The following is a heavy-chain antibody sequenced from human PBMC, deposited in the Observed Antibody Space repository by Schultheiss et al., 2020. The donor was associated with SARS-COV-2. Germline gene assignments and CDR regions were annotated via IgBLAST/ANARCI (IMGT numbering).Heavy chain of an antibody. CDR1: GFTFSNYA. Sequence: GGSLRLSCAASGFTFSNYAMTWVRRAPGKGLEWVSVISYDGSNKYYADSVKGRFTISRDNSKNTLYLQMNSLIAEDTAVYYCARAGPKVWFYPWGQGTLVTVSS. J-gene: IGHJ5*02. V-gene: IGHV3-30-3*01. CDR3: ARAGPKVWFYP. CDR2: ISYDGSNK.